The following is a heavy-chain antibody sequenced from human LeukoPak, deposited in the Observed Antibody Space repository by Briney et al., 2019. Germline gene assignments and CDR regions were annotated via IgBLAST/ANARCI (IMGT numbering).Heavy chain of an antibody. V-gene: IGHV4-4*07. Sequence: NPSETLSLTCTVSGGSFSSYYWSWIRQPPAKGLEWIGHIYTSGTTNYNPSLKSRVTMSIDTSKNQFSLKLSSVTAADTAVYYCARATAMDAFDIWGQGTMVTVSS. J-gene: IGHJ3*02. CDR1: GGSFSSYY. CDR3: ARATAMDAFDI. D-gene: IGHD5-18*01. CDR2: IYTSGTT.